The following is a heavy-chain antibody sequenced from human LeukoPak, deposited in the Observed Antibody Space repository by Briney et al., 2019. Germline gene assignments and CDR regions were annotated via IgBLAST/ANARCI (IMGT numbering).Heavy chain of an antibody. D-gene: IGHD2-2*01. J-gene: IGHJ4*02. V-gene: IGHV4-59*01. Sequence: SETLSLTCTVSGGSISSYYWSWLRQPPGKGLEWIGYIYYSGSTNYNPSLRSRGAISVDTSKNKYSLKLSSVTAADTAVYYCARASRYQLLRWGQGTLVTVSS. CDR3: ARASRYQLLR. CDR1: GGSISSYY. CDR2: IYYSGST.